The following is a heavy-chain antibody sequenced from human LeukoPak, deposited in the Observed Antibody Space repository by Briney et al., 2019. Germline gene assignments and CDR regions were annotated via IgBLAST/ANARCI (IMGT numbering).Heavy chain of an antibody. D-gene: IGHD5-12*01. CDR3: AREVVWSHGGYGRRDAMGV. CDR2: IYKSGSS. J-gene: IGHJ6*02. Sequence: SETLSLTCTVSGDSIGDYYWSWVRQPPGKGLEWIGYIYKSGSSSYNPSLKSRVTMSVDASKNQFSLRLNSVTAADTAVYYCAREVVWSHGGYGRRDAMGVWGQGTTVIVSS. V-gene: IGHV4-59*01. CDR1: GDSIGDYY.